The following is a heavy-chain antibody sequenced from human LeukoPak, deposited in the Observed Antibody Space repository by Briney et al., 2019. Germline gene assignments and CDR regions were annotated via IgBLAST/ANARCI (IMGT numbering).Heavy chain of an antibody. V-gene: IGHV4-31*03. CDR2: IYYSGST. J-gene: IGHJ4*02. D-gene: IGHD3-10*01. CDR3: ARDMDTMVRGIFSH. CDR1: GGSISSGVYY. Sequence: PSETLSLTCTVSGGSISSGVYYWSWIRQHPGKGLEWIGYIYYSGSTYYNPSLKSRVTISVDTSKNQFSLKLSSVTAADTAVYYCARDMDTMVRGIFSHWGQGTLVTVSS.